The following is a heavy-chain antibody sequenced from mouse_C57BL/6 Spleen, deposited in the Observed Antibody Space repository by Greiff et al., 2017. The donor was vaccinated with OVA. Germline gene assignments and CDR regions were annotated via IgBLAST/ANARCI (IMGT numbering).Heavy chain of an antibody. V-gene: IGHV1-52*01. CDR2: IDPSDSET. D-gene: IGHD3-2*02. Sequence: VQLQQPGAELVRPGSSVKLSCKASGYTFTSYWMHWVKQRPIQGLEWIGNIDPSDSETHYNQKFKDKATLTVDKSSSTAYMQLSSLTSEDSAVYYCARSDSSGFFDYWGQGTTLTVSS. J-gene: IGHJ2*01. CDR3: ARSDSSGFFDY. CDR1: GYTFTSYW.